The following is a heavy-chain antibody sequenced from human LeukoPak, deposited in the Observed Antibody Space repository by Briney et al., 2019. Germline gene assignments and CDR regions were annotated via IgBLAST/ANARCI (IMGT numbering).Heavy chain of an antibody. V-gene: IGHV3-66*01. Sequence: GGSLRLSCAASGFTVSSNYMNWVRQAPGKGLEWVSVIYSGGSTYYADSVKGRFTISRDNSKNTLYLQMNSLRAEDTAVYYCARDSLYDSSGGFDYWGQGTLVTVSS. CDR2: IYSGGST. D-gene: IGHD3-22*01. J-gene: IGHJ4*02. CDR1: GFTVSSNY. CDR3: ARDSLYDSSGGFDY.